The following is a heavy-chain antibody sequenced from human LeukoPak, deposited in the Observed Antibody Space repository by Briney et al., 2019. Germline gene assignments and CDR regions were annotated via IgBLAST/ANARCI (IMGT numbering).Heavy chain of an antibody. D-gene: IGHD1-26*01. V-gene: IGHV1-2*04. J-gene: IGHJ3*02. CDR2: INPYSGDT. Sequence: ASVKVSCKASGYTFTGYYMHWVRQAPGQGLEWMGRINPYSGDTYYAQKFQGWLTMTRDTSIKTAYMELSRLRSDDTAMYYCAKVMGGDTFDIWGQGTMVTVSS. CDR3: AKVMGGDTFDI. CDR1: GYTFTGYY.